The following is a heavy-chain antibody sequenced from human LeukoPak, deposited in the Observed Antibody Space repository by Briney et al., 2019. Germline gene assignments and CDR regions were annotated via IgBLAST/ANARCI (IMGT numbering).Heavy chain of an antibody. CDR1: GFTFSSYG. Sequence: GGSLRLSCAASGFTFSSYGMHWVRQAPGKGLEWVAVISYDGSNKYYADSVKGRFTISRDNSKNTLYLQMNSLRAEDTAVYYCAREGLYDFWSAQRPYFDYWGQGTLVTVSS. D-gene: IGHD3-3*01. J-gene: IGHJ4*02. V-gene: IGHV3-30*03. CDR3: AREGLYDFWSAQRPYFDY. CDR2: ISYDGSNK.